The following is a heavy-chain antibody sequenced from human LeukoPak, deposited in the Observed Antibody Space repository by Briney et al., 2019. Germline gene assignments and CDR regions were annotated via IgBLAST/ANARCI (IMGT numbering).Heavy chain of an antibody. CDR2: INPNDGST. CDR3: ASTLYCSGGSCSYYFDY. CDR1: GYTFTNYY. J-gene: IGHJ4*02. Sequence: ASAKVSCKASGYTFTNYYMHWVRQAPGQGLEWMGIINPNDGSTSYAQKFQGRVTMTSDTSTTTVYMELSSLRSEDTAVYYCASTLYCSGGSCSYYFDYWGQGTLVTVSS. V-gene: IGHV1-46*01. D-gene: IGHD2-15*01.